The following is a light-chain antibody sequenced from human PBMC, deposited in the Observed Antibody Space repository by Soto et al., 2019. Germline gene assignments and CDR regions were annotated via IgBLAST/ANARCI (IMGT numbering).Light chain of an antibody. V-gene: IGKV3-20*01. J-gene: IGKJ4*01. CDR3: QQYGSSPPVT. CDR1: QSVSSSY. CDR2: GAS. Sequence: EIVLTQSPGTLSLSPGERSTLSCSASQSVSSSYLAWYQQKPGQAPRLLIYGASSRATGIPDRFSGSGSGTDFTLTISRLEPEDFAVYYCQQYGSSPPVTFGGGTKV.